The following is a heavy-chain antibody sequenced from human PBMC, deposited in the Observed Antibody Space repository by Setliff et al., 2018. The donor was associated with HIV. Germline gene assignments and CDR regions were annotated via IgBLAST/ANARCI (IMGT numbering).Heavy chain of an antibody. J-gene: IGHJ4*02. Sequence: SETLSLTCTVSGGSIIANYWSWIRQPPGKGLEWIGYIHSGGNTKYISSLKSRLTISLDVSKNQFSLKLTSVTAADAAVYYCATRPNYYGSGSSFDYWGQGTLVTVSS. V-gene: IGHV4-59*12. D-gene: IGHD3-10*01. CDR1: GGSIIANY. CDR3: ATRPNYYGSGSSFDY. CDR2: IHSGGNT.